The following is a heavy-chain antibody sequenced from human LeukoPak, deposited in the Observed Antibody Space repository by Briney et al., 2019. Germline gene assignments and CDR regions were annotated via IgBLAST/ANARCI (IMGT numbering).Heavy chain of an antibody. CDR2: IYPGDSDT. J-gene: IGHJ4*02. V-gene: IGHV5-51*01. D-gene: IGHD2-8*01. CDR1: GYSFTSYW. CDR3: AKSSPYCANGVCHFDY. Sequence: GESLQISCKGSGYSFTSYWIAWVRQVSGKGLEWMGIIYPGDSDTRYSPSFQGQVTISVDKSIRTAYLQWSSLKAADTAMYYCAKSSPYCANGVCHFDYWGQGTLVTVSS.